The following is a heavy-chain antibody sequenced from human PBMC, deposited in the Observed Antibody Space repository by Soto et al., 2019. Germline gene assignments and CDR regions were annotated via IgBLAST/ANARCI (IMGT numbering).Heavy chain of an antibody. CDR1: GYTFTSHA. CDR2: INTGNGNT. V-gene: IGHV1-3*04. CDR3: AREGGSGSYQEGMEV. Sequence: ASVKVSCKASGYTFTSHAMHWVRQAPGQRLEWMGWINTGNGNTKYSQRFQGRVTITRDTSASTAYMELSSLRSEDTAVYFCAREGGSGSYQEGMEVWGQGTTVTVSS. J-gene: IGHJ6*02. D-gene: IGHD3-10*01.